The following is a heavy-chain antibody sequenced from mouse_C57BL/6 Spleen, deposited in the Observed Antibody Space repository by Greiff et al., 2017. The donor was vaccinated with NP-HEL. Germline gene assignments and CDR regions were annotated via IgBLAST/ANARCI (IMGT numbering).Heavy chain of an antibody. J-gene: IGHJ2*01. CDR1: GFTFSSYA. Sequence: EVQVVESGGGLVKPGGSLKLSCAASGFTFSSYAMSWVRQTPEKRLEWVATISDGGSYTYYPDNVKGRFTISRDNAKNNLYLQMSHLKSEDTAMYYCARGGVHFDYWGQGTTLTVSS. V-gene: IGHV5-4*01. CDR2: ISDGGSYT. CDR3: ARGGVHFDY.